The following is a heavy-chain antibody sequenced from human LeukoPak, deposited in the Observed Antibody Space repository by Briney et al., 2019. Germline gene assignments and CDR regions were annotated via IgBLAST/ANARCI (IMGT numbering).Heavy chain of an antibody. V-gene: IGHV3-53*01. Sequence: GGSLRLSCAASGFTVSSNYTQWVRQAPGRGLEWVSIIYSGGTKYHADSVKGRFTISRDNSKNTVYLQMNSLRAEDTALYYCARGEMATVVDYWGQGTLVTVSS. D-gene: IGHD5-24*01. CDR3: ARGEMATVVDY. J-gene: IGHJ4*02. CDR2: IYSGGTK. CDR1: GFTVSSNY.